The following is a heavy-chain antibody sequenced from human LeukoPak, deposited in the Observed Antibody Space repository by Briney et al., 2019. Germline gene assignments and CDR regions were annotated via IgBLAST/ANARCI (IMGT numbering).Heavy chain of an antibody. J-gene: IGHJ5*02. CDR3: ARDLIVGATCWFDP. CDR2: ISSSSSYI. CDR1: GFTFSSYS. V-gene: IGHV3-21*01. Sequence: GGSLRLSCAASGFTFSSYSMNWVRQAPGKGLEWVSSISSSSSYIYYADSVKGRFTISRDNAKNSLYLQMNGLRAEDTAVYYCARDLIVGATCWFDPWGQGTLVTVSS. D-gene: IGHD1-26*01.